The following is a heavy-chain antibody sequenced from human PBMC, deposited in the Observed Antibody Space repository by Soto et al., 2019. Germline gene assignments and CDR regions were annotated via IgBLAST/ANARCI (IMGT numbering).Heavy chain of an antibody. CDR2: IIPILGIA. CDR3: ALKAGYCSSTSCNFDY. J-gene: IGHJ4*02. V-gene: IGHV1-69*02. D-gene: IGHD2-2*01. Sequence: SVKVSCKASGGTFSSYTISWVRQAPGQGLEWMGRIIPILGIANYAQKFQGRVTITADKSTSTAYMELSSLRSEDTAVYYCALKAGYCSSTSCNFDYWGQGTLVTVSS. CDR1: GGTFSSYT.